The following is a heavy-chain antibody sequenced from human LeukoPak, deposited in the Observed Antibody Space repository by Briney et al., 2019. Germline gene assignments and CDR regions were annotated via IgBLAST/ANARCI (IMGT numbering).Heavy chain of an antibody. J-gene: IGHJ5*02. CDR2: IVVGSGNT. CDR1: GFTFTSSA. D-gene: IGHD1-20*01. CDR3: AAYNWNPAGFDP. V-gene: IGHV1-58*02. Sequence: SVTVSCKASGFTFTSSAMQWVRQARGQRLEWIGWIVVGSGNTNYAQKFQERVTITRDMSTSTAYMELSSLRSEDTAVYYCAAYNWNPAGFDPWGQGTLVTVSS.